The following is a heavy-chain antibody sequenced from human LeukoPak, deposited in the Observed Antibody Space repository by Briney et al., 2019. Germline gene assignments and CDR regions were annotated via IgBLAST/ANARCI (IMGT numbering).Heavy chain of an antibody. V-gene: IGHV4-4*07. CDR1: GASISSHY. D-gene: IGHD1-26*01. J-gene: IGHJ4*02. CDR3: ARAITGMSYYKFDN. Sequence: SETLSLTCTVSGASISSHYWSWIRQPAGKGLEWIGRMSTSGGTKYTPSLKSRVTMSVDTSKNQLSPKLTSVTAADTAVYYCARAITGMSYYKFDNWGQGTLVTVSS. CDR2: MSTSGGT.